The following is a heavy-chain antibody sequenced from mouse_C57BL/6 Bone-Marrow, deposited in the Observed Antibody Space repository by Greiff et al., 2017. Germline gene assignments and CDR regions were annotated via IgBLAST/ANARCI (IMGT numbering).Heavy chain of an antibody. Sequence: EVQLVASGGDLVKPGGSLKLSCAASGFTFSSYGMSWVRQTPDKRLEWVATISSGGSYTYYPDSVKGRFTISRDNAKNTLYLQMSSLKSEDTAMYYCATLRGAYWGQGTLVTVSA. CDR1: GFTFSSYG. CDR3: ATLRGAY. J-gene: IGHJ3*01. V-gene: IGHV5-6*01. CDR2: ISSGGSYT. D-gene: IGHD1-1*01.